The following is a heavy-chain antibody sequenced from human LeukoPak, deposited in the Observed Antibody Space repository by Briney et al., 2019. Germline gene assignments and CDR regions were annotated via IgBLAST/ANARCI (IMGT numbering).Heavy chain of an antibody. D-gene: IGHD2-21*01. V-gene: IGHV3-23*01. CDR2: ISGSGGST. J-gene: IGHJ6*03. CDR3: AKDGLMYCGGDCYIEYYYYMDV. Sequence: GGSLRLSCAASGFTFSSYAMSWVRQAPGKGLGWVSAISGSGGSTYYADSVKGRFTISRDNSKNTLYLQMNSVRAEDTAVYYCAKDGLMYCGGDCYIEYYYYMDVWGKGTTVTVSS. CDR1: GFTFSSYA.